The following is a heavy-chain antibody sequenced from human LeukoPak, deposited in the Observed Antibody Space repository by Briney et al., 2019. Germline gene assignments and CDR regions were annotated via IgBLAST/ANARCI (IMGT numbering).Heavy chain of an antibody. CDR2: ISAYNGNT. V-gene: IGHV1-18*01. CDR3: AREGLAYDYVWGSYPSPENYFDY. CDR1: GYTFTSYG. J-gene: IGHJ4*02. Sequence: GASVKVSCKASGYTFTSYGISWVRQAPGQGLEWMGWISAYNGNTNYAQKLQGRVTMTTDTSTSTAYMELRSLRSDDTAVYYCAREGLAYDYVWGSYPSPENYFDYWGQGTLVTVSS. D-gene: IGHD3-16*01.